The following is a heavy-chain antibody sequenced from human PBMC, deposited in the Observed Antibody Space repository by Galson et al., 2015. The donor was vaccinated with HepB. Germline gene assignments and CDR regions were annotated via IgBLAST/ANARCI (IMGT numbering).Heavy chain of an antibody. CDR1: GFTFSSYA. CDR3: AKATSGLLRYFQH. Sequence: SLRLSCAASGFTFSSYAMSWVRQAPGKGLEWVSAISGSGGSTYYADSVKGRFTISRDNSKNTLYLQMNSLRAEDTAVYYCAKATSGLLRYFQHWGQGTLVTVSS. J-gene: IGHJ1*01. D-gene: IGHD3-3*01. CDR2: ISGSGGST. V-gene: IGHV3-23*01.